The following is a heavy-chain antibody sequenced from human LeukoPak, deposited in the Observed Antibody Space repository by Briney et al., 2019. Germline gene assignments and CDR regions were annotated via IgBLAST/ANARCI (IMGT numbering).Heavy chain of an antibody. J-gene: IGHJ6*02. CDR1: GGTFSSYA. V-gene: IGHV1-69*01. CDR2: IIPIFGTA. CDR3: ARDSTLPGANTGAYYGMDV. D-gene: IGHD2-2*01. Sequence: SVKVSCKAPGGTFSSYAISWVRQAPGQGLEWMGGIIPIFGTANYAQKFQGRVTITADESTSTAYMELSSLRSEDTAVYYCARDSTLPGANTGAYYGMDVWGQGTTVTVSS.